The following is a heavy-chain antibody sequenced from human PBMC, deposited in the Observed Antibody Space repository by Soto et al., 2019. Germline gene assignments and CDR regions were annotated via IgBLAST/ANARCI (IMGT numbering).Heavy chain of an antibody. CDR2: ISAYNGNT. V-gene: IGHV1-18*01. J-gene: IGHJ3*02. CDR3: ARSYCSSTSCYLFDI. Sequence: ASVKVSCKASGYTFTSYGISWVRQAPGQGLEWMEWISAYNGNTNYAQKLQGRVTMTTDTSTSTAYMELRSLRSDDTAVYYCARSYCSSTSCYLFDIWGQGTMVTVSS. CDR1: GYTFTSYG. D-gene: IGHD2-2*01.